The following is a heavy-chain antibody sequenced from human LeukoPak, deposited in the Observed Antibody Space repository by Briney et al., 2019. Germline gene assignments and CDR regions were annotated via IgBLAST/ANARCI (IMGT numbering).Heavy chain of an antibody. J-gene: IGHJ4*02. CDR1: GYTFTGFY. D-gene: IGHD2-15*01. V-gene: IGHV1-2*02. CDR3: ARPYCNSRSCHDYFDY. CDR2: INPITGGT. Sequence: ASVKVSCKASGYTFTGFYLHWVRQAPGQGLEWMGWINPITGGTKYARRFQGRVTMTRDTSISTVYMELNRLKSDDTAVYYCARPYCNSRSCHDYFDYWGQGTLVTVSS.